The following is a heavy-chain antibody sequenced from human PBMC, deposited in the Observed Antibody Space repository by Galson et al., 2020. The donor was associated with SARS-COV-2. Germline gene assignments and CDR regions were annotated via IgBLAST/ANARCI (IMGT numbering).Heavy chain of an antibody. V-gene: IGHV3-48*03. CDR3: ATIHWNRAFDI. CDR2: ISSRGITM. J-gene: IGHJ3*02. CDR1: GLTLSDYE. D-gene: IGHD1-1*01. Sequence: GGSLRLSCVVSGLTLSDYEMNWVRPAPGKGLEWVSYISSRGITMYYADSVKGRFTVYRDNAENSVYQQKTGLTAEYTAIYYCATIHWNRAFDICGQGTVVTVSS.